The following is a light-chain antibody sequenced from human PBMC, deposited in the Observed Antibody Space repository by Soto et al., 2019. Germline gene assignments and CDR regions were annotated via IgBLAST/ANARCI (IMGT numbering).Light chain of an antibody. CDR1: QSISSW. CDR3: QQYNSYREWT. Sequence: DIQMTQSPSTLSASVGDRVTITCRASQSISSWLAWYQQKPGKAPKLLIYKASSLESGVPSRFSGSGSGTEFTLTISSLQPDDFATYSCQQYNSYREWTFGQGTKVEIK. V-gene: IGKV1-5*03. J-gene: IGKJ1*01. CDR2: KAS.